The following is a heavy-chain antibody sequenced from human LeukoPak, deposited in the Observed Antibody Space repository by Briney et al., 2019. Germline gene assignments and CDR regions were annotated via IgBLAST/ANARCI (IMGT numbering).Heavy chain of an antibody. CDR2: INPSSSST. Sequence: ASVKVSCKASGGTFSSYAISWVRQAPGQGLEWMGIINPSSSSTSYAQKFQGRVTLTRDTSTSTAYMELSSLRSEDTAVYYCARDREHSSGWTAFDYWGQGTLVTVSS. CDR3: ARDREHSSGWTAFDY. V-gene: IGHV1-46*01. J-gene: IGHJ4*02. CDR1: GGTFSSYA. D-gene: IGHD6-19*01.